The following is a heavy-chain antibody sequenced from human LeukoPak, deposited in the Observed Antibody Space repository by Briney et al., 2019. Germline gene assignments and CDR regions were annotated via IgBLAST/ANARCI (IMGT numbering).Heavy chain of an antibody. J-gene: IGHJ3*02. CDR3: ARDSGPTNHAFDI. CDR1: RYTFTSYY. CDR2: INPSGGST. V-gene: IGHV1-46*01. Sequence: ASVKVSFKASRYTFTSYYMHWVRQAPGQGLEWMGIINPSGGSTNYAQKFLGRVTMTRDTSTSTVYMELSSLRSDDTAVYYCARDSGPTNHAFDIWGQGTMVTVSS. D-gene: IGHD3-10*01.